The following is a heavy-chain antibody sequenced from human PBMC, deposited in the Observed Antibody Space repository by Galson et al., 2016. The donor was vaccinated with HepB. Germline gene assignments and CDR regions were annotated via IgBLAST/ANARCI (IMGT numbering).Heavy chain of an antibody. V-gene: IGHV3-30*03. CDR3: ARDPDLGYFDF. CDR2: ISFDGAKK. Sequence: SLRLSCAASGFAFSRKSMHWIRQAPGKGLEWVAFISFDGAKKDFADSVKGRFTISRDKSKKPVYLQMNSLTPDDTALDYCARDPDLGYFDFWGQGTQATVSS. D-gene: IGHD7-27*01. J-gene: IGHJ4*02. CDR1: GFAFSRKS.